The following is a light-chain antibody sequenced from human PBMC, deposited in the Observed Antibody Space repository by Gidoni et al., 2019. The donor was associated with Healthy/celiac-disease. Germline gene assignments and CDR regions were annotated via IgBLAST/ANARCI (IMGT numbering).Light chain of an antibody. CDR2: GAS. V-gene: IGKV3-20*01. Sequence: EIVLTPSPGTLSLSPGERATLSCRDSQSVSSSYLAWYQQKPGQAPKLLIYGASSRATGIPDRFSGSGSGTDFTLTISRLEPEDFAVYYCQQYGSSPKTFXQXTKVEIK. CDR1: QSVSSSY. CDR3: QQYGSSPKT. J-gene: IGKJ1*01.